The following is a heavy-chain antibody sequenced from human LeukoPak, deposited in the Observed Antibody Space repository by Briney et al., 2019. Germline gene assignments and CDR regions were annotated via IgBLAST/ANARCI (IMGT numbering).Heavy chain of an antibody. Sequence: GGSLRLSCAASGFTFSDHYMDWVRQAPGKGLEWVGRTRNKAKSYSIEYAASVKGRFTISRDDSKNSLYLQMNSLKTEDTAVYYCARVPLAGAGSWALDIWGQGTMVTVSS. CDR3: ARVPLAGAGSWALDI. J-gene: IGHJ3*02. V-gene: IGHV3-72*01. CDR2: TRNKAKSYSI. CDR1: GFTFSDHY. D-gene: IGHD6-13*01.